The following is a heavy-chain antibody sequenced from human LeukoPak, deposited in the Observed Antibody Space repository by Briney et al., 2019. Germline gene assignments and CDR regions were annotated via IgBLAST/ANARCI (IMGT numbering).Heavy chain of an antibody. D-gene: IGHD2-2*01. V-gene: IGHV3-21*01. CDR1: GFTFSSYG. J-gene: IGHJ4*02. CDR3: ARCSVPADDY. CDR2: ISSSSSYI. Sequence: PGGSLRLSCAASGFTFSSYGMNWVRQAPGKGLEWVSSISSSSSYIYYADSVKGRFTISRDNAKNSLYLQMNSLRAEDTAVYYCARCSVPADDYWGQGTLVTVSS.